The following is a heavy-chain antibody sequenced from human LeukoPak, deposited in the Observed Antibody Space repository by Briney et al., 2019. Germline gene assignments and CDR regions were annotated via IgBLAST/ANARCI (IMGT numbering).Heavy chain of an antibody. CDR1: GFTVSSSY. D-gene: IGHD3-16*01. Sequence: QPGGSLRLSCAASGFTVSSSYMSWVRQAPGKGLEWVSVIYSGGRTSHADSVKGRFTISRDNSKNTLYLQMNSLRAEDTAVYYCAKRARPFGGGFDYWGQGTLVSVSS. V-gene: IGHV3-53*01. CDR3: AKRARPFGGGFDY. J-gene: IGHJ4*02. CDR2: IYSGGRT.